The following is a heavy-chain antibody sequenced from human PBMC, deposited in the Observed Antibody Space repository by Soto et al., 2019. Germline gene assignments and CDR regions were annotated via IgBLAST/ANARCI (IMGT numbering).Heavy chain of an antibody. CDR1: GFTFTSYL. J-gene: IGHJ4*02. CDR2: IWYDGSNK. CDR3: ARPQGISGYFPIDY. V-gene: IGHV3-33*01. D-gene: IGHD3-22*01. Sequence: QVQLVESGGGVVQPGRSVRLSCAASGFTFTSYLIHWVRQGPGKGLEWVAVIWYDGSNKYYADSVKGRFTISRDNSKNTLYLQMNSLRTEDTAVYYCARPQGISGYFPIDYWGQGTLVTVSS.